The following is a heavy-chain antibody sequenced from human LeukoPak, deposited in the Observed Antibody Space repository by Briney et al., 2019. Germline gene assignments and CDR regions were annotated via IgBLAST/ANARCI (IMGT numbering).Heavy chain of an antibody. CDR1: GFTFSSHA. CDR2: LSGSGGST. Sequence: GGSLRLSCAASGFTFSSHAMSWVRQAPGKGLEWVSSLSGSGGSTYHADSVKGRFSISGDNSKNTLYLQLNSLRAEDTAVYYCAKGGSTSRVTTSRVVFGYYYYMDVWGKGTPVTVSS. D-gene: IGHD4-17*01. V-gene: IGHV3-23*01. CDR3: AKGGSTSRVTTSRVVFGYYYYMDV. J-gene: IGHJ6*03.